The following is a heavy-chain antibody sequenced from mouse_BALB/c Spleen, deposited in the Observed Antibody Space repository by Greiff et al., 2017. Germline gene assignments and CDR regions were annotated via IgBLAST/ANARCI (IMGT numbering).Heavy chain of an antibody. CDR1: GYSFTGYN. V-gene: IGHV1-39*01. CDR3: ARKGITTAHYAMDY. Sequence: QLVESGPELEKPGASVKISCKASGYSFTGYNMNWVKQSNGKSLEWIGNIDPYYGGTSYNQKFKGKATLTVDKSSSTAYMQLKSLTSEDSAVYYCARKGITTAHYAMDYWGQGTSVTVSS. J-gene: IGHJ4*01. D-gene: IGHD1-2*01. CDR2: IDPYYGGT.